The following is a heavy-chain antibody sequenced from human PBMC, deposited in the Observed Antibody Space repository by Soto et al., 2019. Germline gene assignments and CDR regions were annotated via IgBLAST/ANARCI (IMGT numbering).Heavy chain of an antibody. CDR1: GYTFTSYG. J-gene: IGHJ3*02. V-gene: IGHV1-18*01. CDR2: ISAYNGNT. D-gene: IGHD2-15*01. CDR3: ARDKFDAATPDAFDI. Sequence: ASVKVSCKASGYTFTSYGISWVRQAPGQGLEWMGWISAYNGNTNYAQKLQGRVTMTTDTSTSTAYMELRSLRSDDTAVYYCARDKFDAATPDAFDIWGQGTMVTVSS.